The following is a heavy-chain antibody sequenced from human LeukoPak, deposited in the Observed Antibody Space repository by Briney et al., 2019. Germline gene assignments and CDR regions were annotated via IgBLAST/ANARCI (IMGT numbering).Heavy chain of an antibody. CDR2: IYTSGST. J-gene: IGHJ6*03. D-gene: IGHD3-3*01. Sequence: SETLSLTCTVSGGSISSGSYYWSWIRQPAGKGLEWIGRIYTSGSTNYNPSLKSRVTISGDTSKNQFSLKLSSVTAADTAVCYCARLRSGVTIFGVVIKERYYYYMDVWGKGTTVTVSS. CDR3: ARLRSGVTIFGVVIKERYYYYMDV. CDR1: GGSISSGSYY. V-gene: IGHV4-61*02.